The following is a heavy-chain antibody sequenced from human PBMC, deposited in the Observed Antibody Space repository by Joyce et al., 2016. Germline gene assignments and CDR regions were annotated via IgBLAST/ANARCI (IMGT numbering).Heavy chain of an antibody. J-gene: IGHJ3*01. Sequence: QLAESGGPLVYPGGSVRHSCKVSYRLSNKNVMAWVRQAAGKGVEVVSAIGGYGGSSDYADSVKGRFTVSRDKSKNMMYLEMTSLQIEDTAIYYCARAKTVVVAYTLRDGFDVWGQGTQVAVSS. CDR2: IGGYGGSS. V-gene: IGHV3-23*04. D-gene: IGHD2-15*01. CDR3: ARAKTVVVAYTLRDGFDV. CDR1: YRLSNKNV.